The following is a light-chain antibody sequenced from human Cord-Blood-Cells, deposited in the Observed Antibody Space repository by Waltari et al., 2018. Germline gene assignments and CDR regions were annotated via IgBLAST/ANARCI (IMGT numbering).Light chain of an antibody. V-gene: IGKV1-33*01. Sequence: DIQMTQSPSSLSASVGDRVTITCQAGQDISNYLNWYQQKPGKAPKLLIYYASTLETGVPSRFSGSGSGTDFTFTISSLQPEDIATYYCQQYDNLPYTFGQGTKLEIK. CDR2: YAS. J-gene: IGKJ2*01. CDR1: QDISNY. CDR3: QQYDNLPYT.